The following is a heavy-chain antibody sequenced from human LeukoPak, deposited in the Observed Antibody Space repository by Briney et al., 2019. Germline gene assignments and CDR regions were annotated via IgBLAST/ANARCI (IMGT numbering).Heavy chain of an antibody. CDR1: GGTFSSYA. D-gene: IGHD4-17*01. Sequence: SVKVSCKASGGTFSSYAISWVRQAPGQGLEWMGGIIPIFGIANYAQKFQGRVTITADESTSTAYMELSSLRSEDTAVYYCARDRTYGSYYYGMDVWGQGTTVTVSS. CDR3: ARDRTYGSYYYGMDV. CDR2: IIPIFGIA. J-gene: IGHJ6*02. V-gene: IGHV1-69*01.